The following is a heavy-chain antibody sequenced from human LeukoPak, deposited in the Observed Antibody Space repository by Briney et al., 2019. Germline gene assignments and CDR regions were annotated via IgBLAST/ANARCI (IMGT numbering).Heavy chain of an antibody. V-gene: IGHV3-30*04. CDR2: ISYDGSNK. D-gene: IGHD3-3*01. J-gene: IGHJ4*02. CDR3: ASEIIFGSFDY. CDR1: GFTFSSYA. Sequence: GGSLRLPCAGSGFTFSSYAMHWVRQAPGKGLEWVAVISYDGSNKYYADSVKGRFTISRDNSKNTLYLQMNSLRAEDTAVYYCASEIIFGSFDYWGQGTLVTVSS.